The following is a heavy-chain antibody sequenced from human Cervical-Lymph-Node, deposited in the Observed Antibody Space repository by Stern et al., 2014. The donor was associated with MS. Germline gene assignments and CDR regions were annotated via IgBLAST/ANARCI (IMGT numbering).Heavy chain of an antibody. CDR3: AVRYCSGGRCYSVPDV. J-gene: IGHJ6*02. CDR2: INPSGAT. CDR1: EYTHNNYL. Sequence: VQLVESGSEVKKPGASVKVSCKASEYTHNNYLIHWVRQAPGQRPDWIVLINPSGATNYAQKVQDRVTMTTDASTSTFYMELSRLRSEDTAVYYCAVRYCSGGRCYSVPDVWGQGTTVIVSS. D-gene: IGHD2-15*01. V-gene: IGHV1-46*02.